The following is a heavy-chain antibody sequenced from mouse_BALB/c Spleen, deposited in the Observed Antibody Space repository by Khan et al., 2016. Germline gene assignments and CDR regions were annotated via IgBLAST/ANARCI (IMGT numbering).Heavy chain of an antibody. CDR3: GRGNYVPGSLDY. CDR1: GFDFSRYW. CDR2: INPATITI. D-gene: IGHD2-1*01. V-gene: IGHV4-1*02. J-gene: IGHJ2*01. Sequence: EVKLLESGGGLVQPGGSLKLSCAASGFDFSRYWMSWVRQAPGKGLEWIGEINPATITIDYAPSLKDKFIISRDNAKHTLYLQLSKVRSEDTALYYCGRGNYVPGSLDYWGQGTTLTVSS.